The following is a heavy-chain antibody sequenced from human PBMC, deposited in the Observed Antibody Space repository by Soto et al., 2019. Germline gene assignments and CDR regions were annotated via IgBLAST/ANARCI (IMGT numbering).Heavy chain of an antibody. CDR1: GYTFTGYH. CDR3: ARERIAAAADYYYGMDV. V-gene: IGHV1-2*04. CDR2: INPNSGGT. Sequence: ASVKVSCKASGYTFTGYHMHWVRQAPGQGLEWMGWINPNSGGTNYAQKFQGWVTMTRDTSISTAYMELSRLRSDDTAVYYCARERIAAAADYYYGMDVWGQGTTVTVSS. D-gene: IGHD6-13*01. J-gene: IGHJ6*02.